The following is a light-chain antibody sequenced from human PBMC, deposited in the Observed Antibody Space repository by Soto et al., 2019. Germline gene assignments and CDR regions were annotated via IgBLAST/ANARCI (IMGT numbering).Light chain of an antibody. J-gene: IGLJ1*01. CDR1: ALPKQY. CDR2: KDS. Sequence: SYELTQPPSVSVSPGQTARITCSGDALPKQYSYWYQQKPGQAPVLVIYKDSERPSGIPERFSGSSSGTTVTLTISGVQAEDEADYYCQSADSRGTFPYVFGTGTKLTVL. V-gene: IGLV3-25*02. CDR3: QSADSRGTFPYV.